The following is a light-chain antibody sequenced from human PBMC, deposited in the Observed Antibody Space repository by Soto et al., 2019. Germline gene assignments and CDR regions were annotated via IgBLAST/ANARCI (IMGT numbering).Light chain of an antibody. CDR3: QSYYSSLSGWV. CDR1: SSNIGAGYG. CDR2: GNS. Sequence: QSVLTQPPSVSGAPGQRVTISCTGSSSNIGAGYGVHWYQQLPGTAPKLLIYGNSNRPSGVPDRFSGSKSGTSASLAITGLQAEDEADYYCQSYYSSLSGWVFGGGTKVTVL. J-gene: IGLJ3*02. V-gene: IGLV1-40*01.